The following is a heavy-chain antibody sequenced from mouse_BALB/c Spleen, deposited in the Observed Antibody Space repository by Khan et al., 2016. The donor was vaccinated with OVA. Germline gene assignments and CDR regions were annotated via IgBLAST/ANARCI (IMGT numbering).Heavy chain of an antibody. Sequence: QIQLVQSGPELKKPGETVKISCKASGYTFTNNGMNWVKQNPGKGLKWMGWINTYTGEPTYVDDFKGRFVFSLETSATTAYLQINNLKNEDMATYFCARVGYAGTMDYWGQGTSVTVSS. CDR3: ARVGYAGTMDY. CDR1: GYTFTNNG. V-gene: IGHV9-1*02. CDR2: INTYTGEP. J-gene: IGHJ4*01. D-gene: IGHD2-14*01.